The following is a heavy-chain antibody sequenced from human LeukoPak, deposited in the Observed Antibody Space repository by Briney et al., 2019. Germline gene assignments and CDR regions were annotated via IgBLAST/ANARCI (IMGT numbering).Heavy chain of an antibody. J-gene: IGHJ4*02. CDR2: ISSSSSYI. CDR3: ARDLIAVAGISND. Sequence: GGSLRLSCAASGFTFSSYSMNWVRQAPGKGLEWVSSISSSSSYIYYADSVKGRFTISRDNAKNSLYLQMSSLRAEDTAVYYCARDLIAVAGISNDWGQGTLVTVSS. V-gene: IGHV3-21*01. D-gene: IGHD6-19*01. CDR1: GFTFSSYS.